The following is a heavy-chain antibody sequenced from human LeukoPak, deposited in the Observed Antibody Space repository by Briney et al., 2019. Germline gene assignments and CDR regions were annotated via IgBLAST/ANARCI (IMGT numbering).Heavy chain of an antibody. D-gene: IGHD5-18*01. CDR1: GYTFTSYD. CDR2: MNPNSGNT. V-gene: IGHV1-8*01. J-gene: IGHJ4*02. CDR3: AREGPAKRGYSYGPLDDY. Sequence: GASVKVSCEASGYTFTSYDINWVRQATGLGLEWMGWMNPNSGNTGYAQKFQGRVTMTRNTSISTAYMELSSLRSEDTAVYYCAREGPAKRGYSYGPLDDYWGQGTLVTVSS.